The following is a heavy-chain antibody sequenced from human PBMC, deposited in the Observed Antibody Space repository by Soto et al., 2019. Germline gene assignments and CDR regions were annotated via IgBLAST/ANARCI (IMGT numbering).Heavy chain of an antibody. Sequence: QVQLVESGGGVVQPGRSLRLSCAASGFTFSSYAMHWVRQAPGKGLEWVAVISYDGSNKYYADSVKGRFTISRDNSKNTLYLQMNSLRAEDTAVYYCARGDTAMVNGFDYWGQGTLVTVSS. J-gene: IGHJ4*02. CDR1: GFTFSSYA. D-gene: IGHD5-18*01. CDR2: ISYDGSNK. V-gene: IGHV3-30-3*01. CDR3: ARGDTAMVNGFDY.